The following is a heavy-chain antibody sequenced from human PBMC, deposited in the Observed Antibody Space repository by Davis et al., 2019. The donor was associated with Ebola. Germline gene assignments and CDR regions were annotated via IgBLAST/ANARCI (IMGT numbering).Heavy chain of an antibody. CDR1: GFTFSSYS. CDR3: ARKGGVGATENFDY. J-gene: IGHJ4*02. V-gene: IGHV3-21*01. Sequence: GGSLRLSCAASGFTFSSYSMNWVRQAPGKGLEWVSSISSSSSYIYYADSVKGRFTISRDNAKNSLYLQMNSLRAEDTAVYYCARKGGVGATENFDYWGQGTLVTVSS. CDR2: ISSSSSYI. D-gene: IGHD1-26*01.